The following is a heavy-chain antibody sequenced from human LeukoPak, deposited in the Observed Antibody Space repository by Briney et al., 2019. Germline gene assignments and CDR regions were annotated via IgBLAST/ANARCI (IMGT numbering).Heavy chain of an antibody. D-gene: IGHD3-9*01. J-gene: IGHJ3*02. V-gene: IGHV1-58*02. Sequence: TSVKVSCKASGFTFTSSAMQWVRQARGQRLEWIGWIVVGSGNTNYAQKFQERVTITRDMSTSTAYMELSSLRSEDTAVYYCASSAPWYDILTGHKRGAFDIWGQGTMVTVSS. CDR1: GFTFTSSA. CDR2: IVVGSGNT. CDR3: ASSAPWYDILTGHKRGAFDI.